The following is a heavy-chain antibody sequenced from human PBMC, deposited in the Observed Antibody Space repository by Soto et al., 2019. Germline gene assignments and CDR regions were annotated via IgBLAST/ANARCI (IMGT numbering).Heavy chain of an antibody. D-gene: IGHD5-18*01. CDR3: AREGYSYGPRQDKTGGFDL. CDR1: GFTFSSYA. J-gene: IGHJ2*01. Sequence: QVQLVESGGGVVQSGRSLRLSCAASGFTFSSYAMHWVRQAPGKGLEWVAVISYDGSNKYYADSVKGRFTISRDNSKNTLYLQMNSLRAEDTAVYYCAREGYSYGPRQDKTGGFDLWGRGTLVTVSS. V-gene: IGHV3-30-3*01. CDR2: ISYDGSNK.